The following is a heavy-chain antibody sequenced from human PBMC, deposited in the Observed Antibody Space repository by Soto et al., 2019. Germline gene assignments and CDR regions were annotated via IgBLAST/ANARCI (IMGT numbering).Heavy chain of an antibody. J-gene: IGHJ6*02. CDR2: IIPILGIA. D-gene: IGHD5-12*01. CDR3: AKESERGYAPPSNYSGMAA. V-gene: IGHV1-69*08. Sequence: QVQLVQSGAEVKKPGSSVKVSCKASGGTFSSYTISWVRQAPGQGLEWMGRIIPILGIANYAQKFQGRVTITAENSTSAAYMGLSSLRSRDTAVYYWAKESERGYAPPSNYSGMAAWGQGTRSPSP. CDR1: GGTFSSYT.